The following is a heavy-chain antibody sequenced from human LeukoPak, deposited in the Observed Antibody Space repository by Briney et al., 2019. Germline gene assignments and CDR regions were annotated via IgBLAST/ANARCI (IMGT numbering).Heavy chain of an antibody. J-gene: IGHJ4*02. CDR1: GYSISSGYC. CDR2: IYHSGST. Sequence: PSETLSLTCTVSGYSISSGYCWGWIRQPPGKGLEWIGSIYHSGSTYYNPSLKSRVTISVDTSKNQFSLKLSSVTAADTAVYYCARDSDYWGQGTLVTVSS. V-gene: IGHV4-38-2*02. CDR3: ARDSDY.